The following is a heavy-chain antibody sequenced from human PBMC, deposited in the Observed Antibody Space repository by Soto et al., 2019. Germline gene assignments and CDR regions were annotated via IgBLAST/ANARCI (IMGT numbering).Heavy chain of an antibody. D-gene: IGHD1-1*01. Sequence: PSETLSLTCTVSGGSISSYGSYWTWIRQHPGKGLEWIGSIDYSGSTDSKPSLKSRLTMLRDTSKNQFSLKLSSVTAADTAMYYCAREVNAVAFDFWGQGTMVTVS. CDR3: AREVNAVAFDF. V-gene: IGHV4-31*03. CDR1: GGSISSYGSY. J-gene: IGHJ3*01. CDR2: IDYSGST.